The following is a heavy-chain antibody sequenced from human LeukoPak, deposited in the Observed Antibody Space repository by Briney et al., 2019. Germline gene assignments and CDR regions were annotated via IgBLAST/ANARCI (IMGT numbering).Heavy chain of an antibody. CDR3: AKYLSRAFDR. D-gene: IGHD2/OR15-2a*01. J-gene: IGHJ5*02. CDR1: GFNFNNNW. V-gene: IGHV3-7*01. Sequence: PGGSLRLSCVASGFNFNNNWMAWVRQAPGKGPELVAHINHDGRHTGYVDSVKGRFTISRDNAKSSLYLQLNSLRAEDTAMYYCAKYLSRAFDRWGQGSMITVSS. CDR2: INHDGRHT.